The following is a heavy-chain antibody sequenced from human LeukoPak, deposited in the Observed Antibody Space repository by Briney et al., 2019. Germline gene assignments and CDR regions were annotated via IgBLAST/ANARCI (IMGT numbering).Heavy chain of an antibody. V-gene: IGHV1-24*01. D-gene: IGHD2-2*01. Sequence: ASVKVSCKVSGYTLTELSMHWVRQAPGKGLEWMGGFDPEDGETIYAQKFQGRVTMTEDTSTDTAYMELSSLGSEDTAVYYCATALDCSSTSCYYGWGQGTMVTVSS. CDR2: FDPEDGET. CDR3: ATALDCSSTSCYYG. CDR1: GYTLTELS. J-gene: IGHJ3*01.